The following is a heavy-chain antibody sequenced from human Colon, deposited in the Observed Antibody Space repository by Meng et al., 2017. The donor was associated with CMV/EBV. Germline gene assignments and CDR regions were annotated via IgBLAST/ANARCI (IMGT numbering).Heavy chain of an antibody. CDR3: AALYSSSSRPNFDY. D-gene: IGHD6-6*01. CDR2: IYGGGSST. V-gene: IGHV3-23*03. CDR1: GFTFSSYA. Sequence: GGSLRLSCAASGFTFSSYAMSWVRQAPGKGLEWVSVIYGGGSSTYYADSVKGRFTISRDNSKNTLYLQMNSLRAEDTAVYYCAALYSSSSRPNFDYWGQGTLVTVSS. J-gene: IGHJ4*02.